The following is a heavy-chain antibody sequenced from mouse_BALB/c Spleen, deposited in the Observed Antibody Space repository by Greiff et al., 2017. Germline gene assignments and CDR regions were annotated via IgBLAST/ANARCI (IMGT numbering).Heavy chain of an antibody. CDR3: ASDYGLDY. CDR1: GYSITSDYA. V-gene: IGHV3-2*02. D-gene: IGHD1-1*02. CDR2: ISYSGST. Sequence: VQLQQSGPGLVKPSQSLSLTCTVTGYSITSDYAWNWIRQFPGNKLEWMGYISYSGSTSYNPSLKSRISITRDTSKNQFFLQLNSVTTEDTATYYCASDYGLDYWGQGTTLTVSS. J-gene: IGHJ2*01.